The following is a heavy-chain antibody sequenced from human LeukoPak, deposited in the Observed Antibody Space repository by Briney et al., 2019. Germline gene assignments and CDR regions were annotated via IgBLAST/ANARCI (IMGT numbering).Heavy chain of an antibody. CDR2: IIPILGIA. Sequence: ASVKVSCKASGGTFSSYAISWVRQAPGQGLEWMGRIIPILGIANYAQKFQGRVTITADKSTSTAYMELSSLRSEDTAVYYCASNGHYYDSSGYFHPLSFDYWGQGTLVTVSS. V-gene: IGHV1-69*04. CDR3: ASNGHYYDSSGYFHPLSFDY. CDR1: GGTFSSYA. D-gene: IGHD3-22*01. J-gene: IGHJ4*02.